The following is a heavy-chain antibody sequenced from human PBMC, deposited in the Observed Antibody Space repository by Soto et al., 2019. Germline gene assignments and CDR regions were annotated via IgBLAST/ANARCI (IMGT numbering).Heavy chain of an antibody. J-gene: IGHJ4*02. CDR2: ISGSGGST. Sequence: PGGSLRLSCAAPGFTFSSYAMSWVRQAPGKGLEWVSAISGSGGSTYYADSVKGRFTISRDNSKNTLYLQMNSLRAEDTAVYYCAKDRGDYDFWSGPPGYFDYWGQGTLVTVSS. CDR1: GFTFSSYA. CDR3: AKDRGDYDFWSGPPGYFDY. D-gene: IGHD3-3*01. V-gene: IGHV3-23*01.